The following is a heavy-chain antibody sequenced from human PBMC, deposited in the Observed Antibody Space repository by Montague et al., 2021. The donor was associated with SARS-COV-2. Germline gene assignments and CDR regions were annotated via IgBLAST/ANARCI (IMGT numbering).Heavy chain of an antibody. V-gene: IGHV4-39*01. J-gene: IGHJ4*02. Sequence: SETLSLTCTVSGGSISRSCYHWVWIRQPPGKGLEWIGSIYYSGSTYHNLSVKSRVTISVDTSKIPFALKPSSVTAADTGVYYCASSGNYFSDYWGQGTLVTVSS. CDR2: IYYSGST. CDR3: ASSGNYFSDY. D-gene: IGHD1-26*01. CDR1: GGSISRSCYH.